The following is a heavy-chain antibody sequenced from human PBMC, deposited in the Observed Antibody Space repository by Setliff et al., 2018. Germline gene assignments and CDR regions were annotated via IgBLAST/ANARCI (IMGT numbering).Heavy chain of an antibody. J-gene: IGHJ5*02. CDR1: GGSFSGYY. Sequence: PSETLSLTCAVYGGSFSGYYWSWIRQPPGKGLEWIGEINHTGSTSYSPSLKSRVTISVDTSKNQFPLKLTSVTASDTAVYFCARGPRFDYESPTYRRRFDPWGQGTAVTVSS. CDR2: INHTGST. V-gene: IGHV4-34*01. D-gene: IGHD3-22*01. CDR3: ARGPRFDYESPTYRRRFDP.